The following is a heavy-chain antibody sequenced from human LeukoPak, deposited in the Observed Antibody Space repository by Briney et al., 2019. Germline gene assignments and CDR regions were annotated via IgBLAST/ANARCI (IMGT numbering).Heavy chain of an antibody. CDR2: INPNSGGT. Sequence: ASVKVSCKASGYTFTGYYMHWVRQAPGQGLEWMGWINPNSGGTNYAQKFQGRVTMTRDTSISTAYMELSRLRSDDTAVYYCAYGYFDWKPSRVYWGQGTLVTVSS. J-gene: IGHJ4*02. D-gene: IGHD3-9*01. CDR1: GYTFTGYY. CDR3: AYGYFDWKPSRVY. V-gene: IGHV1-2*02.